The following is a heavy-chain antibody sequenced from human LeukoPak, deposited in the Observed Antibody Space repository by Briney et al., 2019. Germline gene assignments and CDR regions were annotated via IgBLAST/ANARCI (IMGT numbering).Heavy chain of an antibody. CDR2: ISYDGSNK. V-gene: IGHV3-30*18. CDR1: GFTFSSYG. CDR3: AKDIGWFGESPSGY. Sequence: GGSLRLSCAASGFTFSSYGMHWVRQAPGKGLEWVAVISYDGSNKYYADSVKGRFTISRDNSKNTLYLQMNSLRAEDTAVYYCAKDIGWFGESPSGYWGQGTLVTVSS. D-gene: IGHD3-10*01. J-gene: IGHJ4*02.